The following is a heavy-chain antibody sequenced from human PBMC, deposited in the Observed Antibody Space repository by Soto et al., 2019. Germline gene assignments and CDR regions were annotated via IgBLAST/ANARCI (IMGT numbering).Heavy chain of an antibody. J-gene: IGHJ6*03. CDR1: GFTFSSYA. CDR2: ISGGGGTT. V-gene: IGHV3-23*01. Sequence: PGGSLRLSCAASGFTFSSYAMHWLRQAPGRGLEWVSAISGGGGTTYHADSVKGRFTISRHNSKNTLYLQMNSLRAEDTAVYYCARQSANPPLYSSGWSPYYYYYYYMDVWGKGTTVTVSS. CDR3: ARQSANPPLYSSGWSPYYYYYYYMDV. D-gene: IGHD6-19*01.